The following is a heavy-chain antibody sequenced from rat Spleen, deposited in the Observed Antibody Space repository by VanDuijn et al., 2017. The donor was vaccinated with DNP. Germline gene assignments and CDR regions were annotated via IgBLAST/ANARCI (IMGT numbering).Heavy chain of an antibody. D-gene: IGHD1-2*01. CDR1: GFTFSDYN. CDR2: ISYDDSRT. CDR3: ATPYSSSIFVY. J-gene: IGHJ2*01. V-gene: IGHV5-7*01. Sequence: EVQLVESGGGLVQPGRSLKLSCAASGFTFSDYNMAWVRQAPKKGLEWVATISYDDSRTYYRDSVKGRFTISRDNAKSTLYLQMDSLRSEDTATYYCATPYSSSIFVYWGQGVTVTVSS.